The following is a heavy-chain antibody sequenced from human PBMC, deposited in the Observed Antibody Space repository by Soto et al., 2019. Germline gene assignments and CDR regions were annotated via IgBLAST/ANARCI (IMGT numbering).Heavy chain of an antibody. V-gene: IGHV3-30-3*01. CDR1: GFTFSNNV. CDR2: MSPDGTER. CDR3: ALDIIPAAPDYFDY. Sequence: QVQLVESGGDVVQPGTSLRLSCAASGFTFSNNVLHWVRQAPGKGLEWVAVMSPDGTERYYTDSVKGRFTISRDNPKSTLYLEMNSLTSEDTAVYYCALDIIPAAPDYFDYWGQGTLVTVSS. J-gene: IGHJ4*02. D-gene: IGHD2-2*01.